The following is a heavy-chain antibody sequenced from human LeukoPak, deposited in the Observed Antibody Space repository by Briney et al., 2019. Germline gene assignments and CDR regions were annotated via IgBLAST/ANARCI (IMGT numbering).Heavy chain of an antibody. CDR2: IQYNGNT. CDR3: ARVLIDSSGWYHFDS. D-gene: IGHD6-19*01. CDR1: GGSISGYY. J-gene: IGHJ4*02. Sequence: PSETLSLTCTASGGSISGYYWSWIRQPPGKGLEWIGLIQYNGNTNYNPSLKSRITISVDTSNNDFSLNVRSVTAADTAVYYCARVLIDSSGWYHFDSWGQGTLVTVSS. V-gene: IGHV4-59*01.